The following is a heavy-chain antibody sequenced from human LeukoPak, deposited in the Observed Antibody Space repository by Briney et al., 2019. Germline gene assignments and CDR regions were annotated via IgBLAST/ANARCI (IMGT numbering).Heavy chain of an antibody. CDR3: VRGGGGSYYYFDY. J-gene: IGHJ4*02. Sequence: GGSLRLSCAAAGFTLTSYDMHWVRQATGKGLEWVSGIDSAGDPDYSGSVKGRFTISRENAKNSLYLQMNSLRAGDTAVYYCVRGGGGSYYYFDYWGQGTLVTVSS. V-gene: IGHV3-13*05. CDR2: IDSAGDP. D-gene: IGHD1-26*01. CDR1: GFTLTSYD.